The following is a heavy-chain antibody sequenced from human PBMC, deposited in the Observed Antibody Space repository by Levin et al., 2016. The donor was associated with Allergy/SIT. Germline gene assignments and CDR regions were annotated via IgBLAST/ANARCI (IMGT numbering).Heavy chain of an antibody. CDR2: IGSSGSTI. CDR3: ARDGAGYCSGGSCFSYYYYYGMDV. Sequence: GESLKISCAGSGFMFSNYEINWVRQAPGKGLEWIIYIGSSGSTIFYADSVKGRFTISRDNDKHSLYVQMNSLRDEDTAVYYCARDGAGYCSGGSCFSYYYYYGMDVWGQGTTVTVSS. D-gene: IGHD2-15*01. CDR1: GFMFSNYE. J-gene: IGHJ6*02. V-gene: IGHV3-48*03.